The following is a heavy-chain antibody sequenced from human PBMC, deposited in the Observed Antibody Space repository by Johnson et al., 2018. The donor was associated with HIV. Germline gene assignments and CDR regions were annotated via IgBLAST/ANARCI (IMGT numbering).Heavy chain of an antibody. CDR3: AKAEGATSAFDI. D-gene: IGHD1-26*01. Sequence: VQLVESGGGLIQPGGSLRLSCAASGFTVSDNYMTWVRQAPGKGLEWVSVIYSGGRTYYADSVKGRFTISRDNSKNTLYLQMNRLRAEDTAVYYCAKAEGATSAFDIWGQGTMVTVSS. CDR1: GFTVSDNY. V-gene: IGHV3-53*01. CDR2: IYSGGRT. J-gene: IGHJ3*02.